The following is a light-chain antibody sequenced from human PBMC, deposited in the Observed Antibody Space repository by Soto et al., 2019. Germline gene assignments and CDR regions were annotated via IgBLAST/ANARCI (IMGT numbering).Light chain of an antibody. CDR3: AAWDADHNGVV. Sequence: QSVLTQPPSASGTPGQRVTNSCSGSGSNIGSNPVNWYQQVPGKAPKLLIYNDNLRPSGVPDQFSGSKSGTSASLAISGLQAEDEAQYYCAAWDADHNGVVFGGGTKVTVL. V-gene: IGLV1-44*01. CDR2: NDN. CDR1: GSNIGSNP. J-gene: IGLJ2*01.